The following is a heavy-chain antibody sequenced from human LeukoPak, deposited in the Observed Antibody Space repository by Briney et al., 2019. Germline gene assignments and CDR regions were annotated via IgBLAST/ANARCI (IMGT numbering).Heavy chain of an antibody. CDR3: AKPTTTVTSRYLES. CDR2: ISYHGRDT. Sequence: GGSLRLSCSASGFTFSTYGMPWVRQAPGKGLGWVAIISYHGRDTFYGDSVKGRFTISRDNSKNTVYLQMNSLTVEDTAVYYCAKPTTTVTSRYLESWGQGTLVTVSS. J-gene: IGHJ4*02. V-gene: IGHV3-30*18. D-gene: IGHD1-1*01. CDR1: GFTFSTYG.